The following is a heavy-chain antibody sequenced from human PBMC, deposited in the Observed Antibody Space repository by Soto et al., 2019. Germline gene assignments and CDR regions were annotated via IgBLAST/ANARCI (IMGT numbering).Heavy chain of an antibody. D-gene: IGHD2-8*01. Sequence: QEQLVESGGGLVKPGGSLRLSCVASGFSFSDNYMSWIRQAPGKGLEWVSYISFSGDVTRYSDSVEGRFTVSRDNAKKSLYLQMNSLRVEDTAVYYCARENGHPGHNYAMDVWGQGTTVTVSS. CDR1: GFSFSDNY. J-gene: IGHJ6*02. CDR3: ARENGHPGHNYAMDV. CDR2: ISFSGDVT. V-gene: IGHV3-11*01.